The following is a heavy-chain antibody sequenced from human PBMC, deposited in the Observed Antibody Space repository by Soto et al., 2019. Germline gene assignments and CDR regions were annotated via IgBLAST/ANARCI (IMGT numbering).Heavy chain of an antibody. D-gene: IGHD2-15*01. CDR1: GFTFSSFS. V-gene: IGHV3-21*01. CDR3: ARPVAATPLSYYYYMDV. J-gene: IGHJ6*03. CDR2: ISSSSSYI. Sequence: PGGSLRLSCAASGFTFSSFSMNWVRQAPGKGLEWVSSISSSSSYIYYADSVKGRFTISRDNAKNSLYLQMNSLRAEDTAVYYCARPVAATPLSYYYYMDVWGKGTTVTV.